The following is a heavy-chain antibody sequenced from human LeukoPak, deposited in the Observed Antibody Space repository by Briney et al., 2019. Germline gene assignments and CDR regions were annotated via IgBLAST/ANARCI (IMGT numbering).Heavy chain of an antibody. Sequence: GGSLRLSCAASGFTFSSYAMSWVRQAPGKGLEWVSAISGSGGSTYYADSVKGRFTISRDNSKNTLYLQMNSLRAEDTAVYYCAKHPTTTMIVVVMYFDYWGQGTLVTVSS. V-gene: IGHV3-23*01. D-gene: IGHD3-22*01. CDR2: ISGSGGST. CDR1: GFTFSSYA. J-gene: IGHJ4*02. CDR3: AKHPTTTMIVVVMYFDY.